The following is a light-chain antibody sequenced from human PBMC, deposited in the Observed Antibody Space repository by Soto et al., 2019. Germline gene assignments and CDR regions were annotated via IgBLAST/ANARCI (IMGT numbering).Light chain of an antibody. Sequence: EIVLTQSPGTLSLSPGERATLSCRASQSVSSSYLAWYKQKPGQAPRLLIYGASSRATGSPERFSGSGSGTDFTLTISTPEPEDFAVYYCQQYGSSPWTFGKGTKVEIK. V-gene: IGKV3-20*01. CDR1: QSVSSSY. CDR2: GAS. J-gene: IGKJ1*01. CDR3: QQYGSSPWT.